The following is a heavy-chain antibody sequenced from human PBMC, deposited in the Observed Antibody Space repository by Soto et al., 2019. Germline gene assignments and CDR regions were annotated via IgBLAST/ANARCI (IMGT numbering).Heavy chain of an antibody. V-gene: IGHV4-4*02. CDR1: GDSISSNKW. CDR3: AQHDNMTLGSQYLDY. J-gene: IGHJ4*02. CDR2: MHHSGSI. Sequence: QVQLQESGPGLVKPSGTLSLTCSVSGDSISSNKWGSWVRQPPGKGREWIGEMHHSGSIHYNSSLKSRSIISVDKSRNQFSLPLTSVPAAHTAVDYCAQHDNMTLGSQYLDYWGPGTLVTVSS. D-gene: IGHD1-1*01.